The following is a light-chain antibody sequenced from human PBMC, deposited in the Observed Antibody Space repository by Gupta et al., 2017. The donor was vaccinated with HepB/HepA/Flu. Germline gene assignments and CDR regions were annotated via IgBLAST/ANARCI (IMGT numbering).Light chain of an antibody. J-gene: IGKJ2*04. CDR2: GAS. Sequence: DNGLTQSPGTLSMSSGERVTLSCRASQSVTSNYLAWYQQKPGQAPRLLIYGASSRATGIPDRFSGSGSGTDFTLTITRLEPEDFGVYYCHQYGSSPSSFGQGTKLEIK. V-gene: IGKV3-20*01. CDR1: QSVTSNY. CDR3: HQYGSSPSS.